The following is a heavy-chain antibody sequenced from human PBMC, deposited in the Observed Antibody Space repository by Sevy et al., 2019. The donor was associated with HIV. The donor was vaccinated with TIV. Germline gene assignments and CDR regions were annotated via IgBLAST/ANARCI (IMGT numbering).Heavy chain of an antibody. D-gene: IGHD3-16*01. CDR1: GGSIRSVNW. Sequence: SETLSLTCTVSGGSIRSVNWWHWVRQPPGKGLEWIGEIYHIGSSNYNPSLKSRVTISVDNSKNQFSLKLSSVTAADTAEYYCAWGGETPRGFDPWVQGTLVTVSS. J-gene: IGHJ5*02. V-gene: IGHV4-4*02. CDR2: IYHIGSS. CDR3: AWGGETPRGFDP.